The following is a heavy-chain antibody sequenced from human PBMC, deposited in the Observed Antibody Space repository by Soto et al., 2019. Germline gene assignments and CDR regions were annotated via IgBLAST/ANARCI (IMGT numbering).Heavy chain of an antibody. Sequence: QVQLQESGPGLVKPSQTLSLTCSISGGSLGGNSYYWSWIRQPPGKGLEWIGYIYHSGSTHNNPSLESRVTISVDTSKNQFSLKLTSVTAADTAVYYCARASGRITIFGIVIAHYYYGMDVWGQGTTVTVSS. CDR2: IYHSGST. CDR3: ARASGRITIFGIVIAHYYYGMDV. CDR1: GGSLGGNSYY. V-gene: IGHV4-61*01. J-gene: IGHJ6*02. D-gene: IGHD3-3*01.